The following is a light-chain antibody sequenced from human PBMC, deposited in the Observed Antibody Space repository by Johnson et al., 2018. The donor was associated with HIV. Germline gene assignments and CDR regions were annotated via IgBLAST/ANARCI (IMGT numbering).Light chain of an antibody. CDR3: GRWDDSLSTYV. J-gene: IGLJ1*01. CDR1: SCDIGNNY. Sequence: QSVLTQPPSVSAAPGQKATISCSGISCDIGNNYVSWYQQFPGTAPKLLICDINKRPSGIPDRISGSKSGTSATLGITGLQTGDEADYYCGRWDDSLSTYVFGTGTKVTVL. CDR2: DIN. V-gene: IGLV1-51*01.